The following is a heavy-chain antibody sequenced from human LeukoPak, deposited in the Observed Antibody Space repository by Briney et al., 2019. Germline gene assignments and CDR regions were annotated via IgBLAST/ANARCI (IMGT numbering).Heavy chain of an antibody. D-gene: IGHD4-23*01. J-gene: IGHJ6*03. CDR3: ARDGSVFDGGNNYHYYYMDV. V-gene: IGHV1-46*01. Sequence: ASVKVSCKASGYTFTSYYMHWVRQAPGQGLEWMGIINPSGGSTSYAQKFQGRVTMTRDTSTSTVYMELSSLRSEDTAVYYCARDGSVFDGGNNYHYYYMDVWGKGTTVTVSS. CDR2: INPSGGST. CDR1: GYTFTSYY.